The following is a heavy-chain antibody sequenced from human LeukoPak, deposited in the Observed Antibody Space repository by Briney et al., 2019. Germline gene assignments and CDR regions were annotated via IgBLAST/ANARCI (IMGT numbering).Heavy chain of an antibody. J-gene: IGHJ5*02. V-gene: IGHV5-51*01. CDR2: IYPGDSDT. CDR3: ARSLFWTTVTPNWFDP. CDR1: GYSFTSYW. D-gene: IGHD4-17*01. Sequence: GESLKISCKGSGYSFTSYWIGWVRQMPGKGLEWMGIIYPGDSDTRYSPSFQGQVTISADKSISTAYLQWSSLKASDTAMYYCARSLFWTTVTPNWFDPWGQGTLVTVSS.